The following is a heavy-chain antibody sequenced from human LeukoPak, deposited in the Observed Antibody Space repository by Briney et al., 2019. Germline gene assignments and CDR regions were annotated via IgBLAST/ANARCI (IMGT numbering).Heavy chain of an antibody. V-gene: IGHV1-69*04. CDR3: AREVSHYDSSGYFDY. Sequence: SVKVSCKASGGTFSSYAISWVRQAPGQGLEWMGRIIPILGIANYAQKFQGRVTITADKSTSTAYMELSSLRSEDTAVYYSAREVSHYDSSGYFDYWGQGTLVTVSS. D-gene: IGHD3-22*01. J-gene: IGHJ4*02. CDR1: GGTFSSYA. CDR2: IIPILGIA.